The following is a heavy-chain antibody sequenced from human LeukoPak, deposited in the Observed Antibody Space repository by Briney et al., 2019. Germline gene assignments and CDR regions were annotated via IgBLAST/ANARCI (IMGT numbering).Heavy chain of an antibody. CDR3: AKEAVSYGPEIDY. Sequence: GGSLRLSCAASGFTFSSYSMNWVRQAPGKGLEWVAVISYDGSNKYYADSVKGRFTISRDNSKNTLYLQMNSLRAEDTAVYYCAKEAVSYGPEIDYWGQGTLVTVSS. D-gene: IGHD5-18*01. V-gene: IGHV3-30*18. CDR1: GFTFSSYS. J-gene: IGHJ4*02. CDR2: ISYDGSNK.